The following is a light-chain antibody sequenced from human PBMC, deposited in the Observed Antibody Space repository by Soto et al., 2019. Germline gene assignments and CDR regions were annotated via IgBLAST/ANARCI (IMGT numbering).Light chain of an antibody. V-gene: IGKV1-5*03. CDR2: KAS. CDR3: QHDNSYPYT. J-gene: IGKJ2*01. CDR1: QPISNW. Sequence: DIQMTQSPSTLSESVGDRVTITCRASQPISNWLAWYQQRPGKAPNLLIYKASTLESGVSSRFSGSGSGTEFNLTISSLQPDDFATYYCQHDNSYPYTFGQGTQLEIK.